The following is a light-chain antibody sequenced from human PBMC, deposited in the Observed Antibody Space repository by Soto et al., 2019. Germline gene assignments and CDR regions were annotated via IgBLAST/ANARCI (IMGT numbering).Light chain of an antibody. CDR1: SSDVGGYNY. CDR3: CSYAGSYYV. CDR2: DVS. V-gene: IGLV2-11*01. J-gene: IGLJ1*01. Sequence: QSALTQPRSVSGSPGQSVTISCTGTSSDVGGYNYVSWYQQHPGKAPKLMIYDVSKRPSGVPDRFPGSKSGNTASLTISGLQAEDEADYYCCSYAGSYYVFGTGTSSPS.